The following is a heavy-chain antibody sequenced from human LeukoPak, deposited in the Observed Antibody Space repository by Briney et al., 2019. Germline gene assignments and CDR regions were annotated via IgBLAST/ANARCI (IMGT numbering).Heavy chain of an antibody. V-gene: IGHV1-69*02. CDR1: GGTSSSYT. D-gene: IGHD2-2*01. J-gene: IGHJ3*02. CDR2: IIPILGIA. CDR3: VVVVPAAPVHDAFDI. Sequence: ASVKVSCKASGGTSSSYTISWVRQAPGQGLEWMGRIIPILGIANYAQKFQGRVTITADKSTSTAYMELSSLRSEDTAVYYCVVVVPAAPVHDAFDIWGQGTMVTVSS.